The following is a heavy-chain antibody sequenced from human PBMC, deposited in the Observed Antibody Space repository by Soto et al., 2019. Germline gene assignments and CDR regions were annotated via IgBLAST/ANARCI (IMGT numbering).Heavy chain of an antibody. J-gene: IGHJ4*02. CDR2: TNSDGTDS. D-gene: IGHD3-22*01. Sequence: GGSLRLSCAAAGFDFEDYAMHWVRQVPGKGLEWVSLTNSDGTDSYYMDSVKGRFTISRDNGKSSLYLQMDRLRPEDTALYFCATALYYYDSSPLDHWGQGTLVTVSS. CDR1: GFDFEDYA. V-gene: IGHV3-43D*04. CDR3: ATALYYYDSSPLDH.